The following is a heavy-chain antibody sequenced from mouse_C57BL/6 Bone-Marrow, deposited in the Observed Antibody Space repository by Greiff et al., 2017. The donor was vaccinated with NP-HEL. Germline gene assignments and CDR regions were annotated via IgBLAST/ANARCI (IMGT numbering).Heavy chain of an antibody. D-gene: IGHD1-1*01. Sequence: EVQGVESGAELVRPGASVKLSCTASGFNIKDDYMHWVKQRPEQGLEWIGWIDPENGDTEYASKFQGKATITADTSSNTAYLQLSSLTSEDTAVYYCTTVVFDYWGQGTTLTVSS. CDR1: GFNIKDDY. CDR3: TTVVFDY. J-gene: IGHJ2*01. CDR2: IDPENGDT. V-gene: IGHV14-4*01.